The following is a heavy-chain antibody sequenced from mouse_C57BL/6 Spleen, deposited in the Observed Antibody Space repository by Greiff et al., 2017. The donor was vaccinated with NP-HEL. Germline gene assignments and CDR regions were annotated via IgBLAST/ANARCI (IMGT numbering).Heavy chain of an antibody. CDR1: GFNIKDYY. V-gene: IGHV14-1*01. CDR3: TTWGVKETFMDY. CDR2: IDPEDGDT. Sequence: DVQLQESGAELVRPGASVKLSCTASGFNIKDYYMHWVKQRPEQGLEWIGRIDPEDGDTEYAPKFQGKATMTADTSSNTAYLQLSSLTSEDTAVYYCTTWGVKETFMDYWGQGTSVTVSS. J-gene: IGHJ4*01.